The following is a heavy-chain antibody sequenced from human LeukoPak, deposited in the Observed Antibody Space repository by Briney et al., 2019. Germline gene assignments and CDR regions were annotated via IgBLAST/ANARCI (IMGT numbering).Heavy chain of an antibody. CDR1: GYTFTTYD. V-gene: IGHV1-8*01. CDR2: MNPHSGNT. Sequence: ASVKVSCKASGYTFTTYDINWVRQATGQGLEWMGWMNPHSGNTGFAQNFQGRVAMTRNTSIDTAYMELSSLRVEDTAVYYCVRGFRSDTSGRKFDCWGQGTLVTVSS. J-gene: IGHJ4*02. CDR3: VRGFRSDTSGRKFDC. D-gene: IGHD2-2*01.